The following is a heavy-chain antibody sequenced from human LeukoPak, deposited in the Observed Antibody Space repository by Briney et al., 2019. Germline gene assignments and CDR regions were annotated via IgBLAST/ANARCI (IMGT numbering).Heavy chain of an antibody. D-gene: IGHD3-10*01. CDR3: ARDYYGSGDLDY. J-gene: IGHJ4*02. V-gene: IGHV4-39*07. CDR2: IYYSGST. CDR1: GGSISSSSYY. Sequence: EPSETLSLTCTVSGGSISSSSYYWGWIRQPPGKGLEWIGSIYYSGSTYYNPSLKSRVTISVDTSKNQFSLKLSSVTAADTAVYYCARDYYGSGDLDYWGQETLVTVSS.